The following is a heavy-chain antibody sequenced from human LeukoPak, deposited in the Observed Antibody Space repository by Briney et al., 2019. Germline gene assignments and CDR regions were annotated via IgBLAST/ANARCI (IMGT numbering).Heavy chain of an antibody. J-gene: IGHJ4*02. CDR2: IIPIFGTA. Sequence: SVKVSCKASGGTFSSYAISWVRQAPGQGLEWMGGIIPIFGTANYAQKFQGRVTITADESTSTAYMELSSLRSEDTAVYYCARAPPYYYDSSGYYDYWGQGTLVTVFS. V-gene: IGHV1-69*13. CDR3: ARAPPYYYDSSGYYDY. D-gene: IGHD3-22*01. CDR1: GGTFSSYA.